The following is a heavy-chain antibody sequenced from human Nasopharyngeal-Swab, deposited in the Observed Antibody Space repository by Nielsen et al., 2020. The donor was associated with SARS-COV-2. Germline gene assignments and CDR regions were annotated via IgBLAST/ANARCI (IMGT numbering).Heavy chain of an antibody. D-gene: IGHD3-10*01. J-gene: IGHJ6*02. CDR2: ISSSTSYI. Sequence: GESLKISCAASGFTFSNYSMNWVRQAPGKGLEWVSSISSSTSYIYYADSVKGRFTISRDNAKNSLYLQMNSLRAEYTAVYYCARDGFGESPYYYYYGMDVWGQGTTVTGSS. CDR1: GFTFSNYS. V-gene: IGHV3-21*01. CDR3: ARDGFGESPYYYYYGMDV.